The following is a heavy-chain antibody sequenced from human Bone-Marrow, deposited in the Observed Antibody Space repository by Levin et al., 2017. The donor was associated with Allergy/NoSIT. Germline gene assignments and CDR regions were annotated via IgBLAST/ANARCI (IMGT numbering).Heavy chain of an antibody. D-gene: IGHD6-19*01. CDR3: LGSGWDFDY. V-gene: IGHV3-53*01. CDR2: TYSSGYS. J-gene: IGHJ4*02. Sequence: GESLKISCAASGFTVSDHYMTWVRQAPGKGLAWVTETYSSGYSKYADSVKGRFTVSRDISKNRLYLQMDSLRAEDTAVYYCLGSGWDFDYWGQGTLVTVSS. CDR1: GFTVSDHY.